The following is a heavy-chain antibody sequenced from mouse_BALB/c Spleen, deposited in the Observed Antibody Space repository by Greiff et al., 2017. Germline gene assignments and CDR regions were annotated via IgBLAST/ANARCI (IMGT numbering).Heavy chain of an antibody. V-gene: IGHV14-1*02. CDR2: IDPENGNT. J-gene: IGHJ2*01. CDR1: GFNIKDYY. Sequence: VQLQQSGAELVRPGALVKLSCKASGFNIKDYYMHWVKQRPEQGLEWIGWIDPENGNTIYDPKFQGKASITADTSSNTAYLQLSSLTSEDTAVYYCARSGDYYCSSPPFDYWGQGTTLTVSS. CDR3: ARSGDYYCSSPPFDY. D-gene: IGHD1-1*01.